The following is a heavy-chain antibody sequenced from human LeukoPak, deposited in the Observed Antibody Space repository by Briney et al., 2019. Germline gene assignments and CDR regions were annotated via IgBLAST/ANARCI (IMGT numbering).Heavy chain of an antibody. J-gene: IGHJ6*02. CDR1: GCIFDDYV. D-gene: IGHD3-3*01. CDR2: ISGDGGRK. Sequence: GGSVRLSCLSSGCIFDDYVMHWVRQAPGKGLEWVSLISGDGGRKYYVDSVKGRFTISRDNSKNSLYLQMNSLRTEDTALYYCAKDSLYDFWSGYYTGIESGYYYGMDVWGQGTTVTVSS. CDR3: AKDSLYDFWSGYYTGIESGYYYGMDV. V-gene: IGHV3-43*02.